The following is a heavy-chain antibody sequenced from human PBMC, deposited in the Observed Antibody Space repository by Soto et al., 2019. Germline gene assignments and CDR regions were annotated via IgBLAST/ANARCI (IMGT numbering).Heavy chain of an antibody. D-gene: IGHD3-22*01. CDR3: ARVRGYCDTAHH. Sequence: ASVKVSCKASGYTFIGEYIHWVRQARGQGLEWMGWINPNSGATNYAQKFQGRVTMTRDTSISTAYMELRRLRSDDTAVYYCARVRGYCDTAHHWGQGSLVTVSS. J-gene: IGHJ5*02. CDR2: INPNSGAT. CDR1: GYTFIGEY. V-gene: IGHV1-2*02.